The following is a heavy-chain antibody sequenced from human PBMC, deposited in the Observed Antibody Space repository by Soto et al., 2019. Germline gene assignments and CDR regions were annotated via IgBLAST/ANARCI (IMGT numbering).Heavy chain of an antibody. CDR1: GYTFTSYA. J-gene: IGHJ4*02. Sequence: ASVKVSCKASGYTFTSYAMHWVRQAPGQRLEWMGWINAGNGNTKYSQKFQGRVTITRDTSASTAYMELSSLRSEDTAVYYCARDRTKGIVGATSPFDYWGQGTLVTVSS. D-gene: IGHD1-26*01. V-gene: IGHV1-3*01. CDR2: INAGNGNT. CDR3: ARDRTKGIVGATSPFDY.